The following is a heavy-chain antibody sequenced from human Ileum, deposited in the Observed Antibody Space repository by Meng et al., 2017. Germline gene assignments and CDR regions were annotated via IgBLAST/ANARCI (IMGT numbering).Heavy chain of an antibody. Sequence: QVNVWQTGSTLKKPGASVTVSCKASGFIFTTYAINWVRQAPGQGVEWMGWINTNTGNPTYAQGFTGRFVFSLDTSVNTAYLQISSLKAEDTAVYYCARVTGGDYGIEFAYWGQGTLVTVSS. V-gene: IGHV7-4-1*02. CDR3: ARVTGGDYGIEFAY. CDR2: INTNTGNP. D-gene: IGHD4-17*01. CDR1: GFIFTTYA. J-gene: IGHJ4*02.